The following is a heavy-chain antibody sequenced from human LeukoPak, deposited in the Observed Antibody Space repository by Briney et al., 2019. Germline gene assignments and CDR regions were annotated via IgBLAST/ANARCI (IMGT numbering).Heavy chain of an antibody. J-gene: IGHJ4*02. D-gene: IGHD3-22*01. V-gene: IGHV3-7*01. CDR1: GFTFSSYW. CDR2: IKQDGSEK. Sequence: TGGSLRLSCARSGFTFSSYWMSWVRQAPGKGLEWVANIKQDGSEKYYVDSVKGRFTISRDNAKNSLYLQMNNLRAEDTAVYYCARDRDKYYYDSSGRGLVDYWGQGTLVTVSS. CDR3: ARDRDKYYYDSSGRGLVDY.